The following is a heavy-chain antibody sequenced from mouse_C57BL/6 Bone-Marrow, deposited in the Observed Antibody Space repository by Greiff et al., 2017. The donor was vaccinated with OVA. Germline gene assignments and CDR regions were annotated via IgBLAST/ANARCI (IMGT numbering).Heavy chain of an antibody. V-gene: IGHV3-6*01. CDR3: ARGTTVVGEEDY. CDR1: GYSITSGYY. Sequence: EVQLKESGPGLVKPSQSLSLTCSVTGYSITSGYYWNWIRQFPGNKLEWMGYISYDGSNNYNPSLKNRISITRDTSKNQFFLKLNSVTTEDTATYYCARGTTVVGEEDYWGQGTTLTVSS. D-gene: IGHD1-1*01. CDR2: ISYDGSN. J-gene: IGHJ2*01.